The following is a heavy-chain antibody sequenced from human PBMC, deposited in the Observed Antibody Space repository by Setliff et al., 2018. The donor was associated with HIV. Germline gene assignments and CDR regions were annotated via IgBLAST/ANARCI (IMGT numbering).Heavy chain of an antibody. V-gene: IGHV4-39*07. D-gene: IGHD6-13*01. Sequence: SETLSLTCTVSGGSISSNSYYWGWIRQSPEKGLEWIGEINHSGSTTYNPSLKSRGTISVDTSKNHFSLKLSSVTAADTAVYYCANFLPDTAAAGPRFDYWGQGTLVTVSS. CDR2: INHSGST. J-gene: IGHJ4*02. CDR3: ANFLPDTAAAGPRFDY. CDR1: GGSISSNSYY.